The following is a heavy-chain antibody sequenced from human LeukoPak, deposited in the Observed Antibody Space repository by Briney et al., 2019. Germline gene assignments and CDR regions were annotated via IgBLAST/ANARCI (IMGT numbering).Heavy chain of an antibody. CDR2: INHSGST. CDR1: GGSFSGYY. V-gene: IGHV4-34*01. Sequence: SETLSLTCAVYGGSFSGYYWSWIRQPPGKGLEWIGEINHSGSTNYNPSLKSRVTISVDTSKNQFSLKLSSVTAADTAVYYCATSQSGCSSTGCYAFDPWGQGTLVTVSS. D-gene: IGHD2-2*01. J-gene: IGHJ5*02. CDR3: ATSQSGCSSTGCYAFDP.